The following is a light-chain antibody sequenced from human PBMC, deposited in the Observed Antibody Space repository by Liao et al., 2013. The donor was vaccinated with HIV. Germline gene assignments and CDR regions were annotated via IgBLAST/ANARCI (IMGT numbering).Light chain of an antibody. CDR1: IITSKR. CDR3: QAWDSSTDVV. J-gene: IGLJ2*01. V-gene: IGLV3-21*01. Sequence: SYELTQPPSVSVAPGMTARITCGGDIITSKRVHWYQQRPGQAPLLVIYYDSDRPSGIPERFSGSNSGNTATLTISGTQAMDEADYYCQAWDSSTDVVFGGGTKLTVL. CDR2: YDS.